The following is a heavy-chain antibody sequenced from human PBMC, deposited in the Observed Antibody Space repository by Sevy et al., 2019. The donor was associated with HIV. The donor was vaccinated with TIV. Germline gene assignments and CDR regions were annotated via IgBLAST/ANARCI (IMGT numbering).Heavy chain of an antibody. CDR3: ARGDDCTSTSCYSWDKIYHQYGLDV. V-gene: IGHV3-30-3*01. J-gene: IGHJ6*02. Sequence: GGSVRLSCAASGFSLTYFALHWVRQAPGKGMEWVAVISYDGGNKYYADSVKGRFTISRDNSKNTLFLQMNNLRAEDTAIYYCARGDDCTSTSCYSWDKIYHQYGLDVWGQGTTVTVSS. CDR2: ISYDGGNK. D-gene: IGHD2-2*01. CDR1: GFSLTYFA.